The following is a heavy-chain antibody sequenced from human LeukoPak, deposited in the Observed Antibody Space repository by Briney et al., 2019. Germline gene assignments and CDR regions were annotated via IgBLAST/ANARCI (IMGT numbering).Heavy chain of an antibody. CDR3: ARGPRSSSTSCCYFDY. CDR2: ISSSSSTI. D-gene: IGHD2-2*01. CDR1: GFTFSSYS. J-gene: IGHJ4*02. V-gene: IGHV3-48*04. Sequence: GGSLRLSCAASGFTFSSYSMNWVRQAPGKGLEWVSYISSSSSTIYYADSVKGRFTISRDNAKNSLYLQMNGLRAEDTAVHYCARGPRSSSTSCCYFDYWGQGTLVTVSS.